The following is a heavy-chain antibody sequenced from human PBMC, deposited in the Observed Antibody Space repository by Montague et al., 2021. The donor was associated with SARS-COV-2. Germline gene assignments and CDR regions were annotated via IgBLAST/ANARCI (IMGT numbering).Heavy chain of an antibody. V-gene: IGHV4-59*01. CDR2: IYYSGST. Sequence: ETLSLTCTVSGGSISSYYWRWIRQPPGKGLEWIGYIYYSGSTNYNPSLKSRVTISVDTSKNQFSLKLSSVTAADTAVYYCARGFDYWGQGTLVTVSS. CDR1: GGSISSYY. J-gene: IGHJ4*02. CDR3: ARGFDY.